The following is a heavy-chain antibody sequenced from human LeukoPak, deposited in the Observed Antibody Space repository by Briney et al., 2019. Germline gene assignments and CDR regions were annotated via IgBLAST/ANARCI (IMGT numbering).Heavy chain of an antibody. J-gene: IGHJ4*02. CDR1: GFTFSSYT. V-gene: IGHV3-21*04. CDR3: ARGMVTAPDY. Sequence: GGSLRLSCAASGFTFSSYTMNWVRQAPGKGLEWVSSISSSSSYIYYADSVKGRFTISRDNSKNTLYLQMNRLRPEDTAVYYCARGMVTAPDYWGQGTLVTVSS. CDR2: ISSSSSYI. D-gene: IGHD2-21*02.